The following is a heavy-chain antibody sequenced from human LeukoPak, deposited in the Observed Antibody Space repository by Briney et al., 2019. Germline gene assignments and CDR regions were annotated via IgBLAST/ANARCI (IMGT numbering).Heavy chain of an antibody. V-gene: IGHV3-7*01. J-gene: IGHJ6*03. D-gene: IGHD3-3*01. Sequence: PGGALRLSCAASGFTFGSYWLSWVRQAPGKGLEWVANIKQDGTEKYYVDSVKGRFTISRDNAKNSLYLQMDSLRAEDTAVYYCARDAMYYDFWSRKYYYYNYMDIWGKGTTVTVFS. CDR2: IKQDGTEK. CDR1: GFTFGSYW. CDR3: ARDAMYYDFWSRKYYYYNYMDI.